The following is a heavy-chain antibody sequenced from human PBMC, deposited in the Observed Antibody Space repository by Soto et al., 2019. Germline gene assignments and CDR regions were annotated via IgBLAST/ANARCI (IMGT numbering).Heavy chain of an antibody. CDR1: GFTFSSYA. Sequence: GGSLRLSCGASGFTFSSYAMHWAGRAPGKGLEWVAVISYDGSNKYYADSVKGRFTISRDNSKNTLYLQMDSLRAEDTAVYYCASSLYYYYGMDVWGQGTTVTVSS. CDR2: ISYDGSNK. J-gene: IGHJ6*02. V-gene: IGHV3-30-3*01. CDR3: ASSLYYYYGMDV.